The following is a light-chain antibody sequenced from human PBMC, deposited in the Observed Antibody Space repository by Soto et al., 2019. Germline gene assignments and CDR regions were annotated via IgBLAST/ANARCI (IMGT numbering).Light chain of an antibody. CDR3: QQYANDLYT. CDR2: KAS. V-gene: IGKV1-5*03. Sequence: DIQMTQSPSTLSASIGDRVTITCRASQSISDWLAWYQQKPGKAPKLLIYKASNLEYGVPSRFSGTGSGTEFTLIITNLQPDDFATYYCQQYANDLYTFGQGTKLEIK. J-gene: IGKJ2*01. CDR1: QSISDW.